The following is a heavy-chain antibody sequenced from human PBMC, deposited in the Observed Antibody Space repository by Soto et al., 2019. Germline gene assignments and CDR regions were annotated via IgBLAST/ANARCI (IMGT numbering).Heavy chain of an antibody. J-gene: IGHJ3*02. CDR1: GFTFSSYA. Sequence: GGSLRLSCAASGFTFSSYAMSWVRQAPGKGLEWVSAISGSGGSTYYADYVKGRFTISRDNAKNTLYLQMNCLRADDTAVYYCLITTSAFGMCGQGTLVTVSS. CDR2: ISGSGGST. D-gene: IGHD1-20*01. V-gene: IGHV3-23*01. CDR3: LITTSAFGM.